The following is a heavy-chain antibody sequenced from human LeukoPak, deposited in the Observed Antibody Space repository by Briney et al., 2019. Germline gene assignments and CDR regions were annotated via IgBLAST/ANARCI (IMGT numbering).Heavy chain of an antibody. CDR2: IWYDGSNK. CDR3: ARSPDCSGGSCYRYYYYYGMDV. D-gene: IGHD2-15*01. J-gene: IGHJ6*02. V-gene: IGHV3-33*08. CDR1: GFTFSSYG. Sequence: GRSLRLSCAASGFTFSSYGMHWVRQAPGKGLEWVAVIWYDGSNKYYADSVKGRFTISRDNSKNTLYLQMNSLRAEDTAVYYCARSPDCSGGSCYRYYYYYGMDVWGQGTTVTVSS.